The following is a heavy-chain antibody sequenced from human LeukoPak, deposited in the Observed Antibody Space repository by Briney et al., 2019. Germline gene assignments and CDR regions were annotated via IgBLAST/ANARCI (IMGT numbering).Heavy chain of an antibody. D-gene: IGHD3-3*01. V-gene: IGHV4-59*11. CDR2: VFYGGIT. Sequence: PSETLSLTCTVSAGSISTPYWHWIRQSPGKRLEWIGFVFYGGITNYNPSLKSRVTISLDTSKNQFSLKLTSVTAADTAVYYCASGTVFGVITPQYFHYWGPGTRVTVSS. CDR3: ASGTVFGVITPQYFHY. CDR1: AGSISTPY. J-gene: IGHJ4*02.